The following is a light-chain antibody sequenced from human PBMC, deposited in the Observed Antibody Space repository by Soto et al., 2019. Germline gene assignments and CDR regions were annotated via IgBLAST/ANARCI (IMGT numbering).Light chain of an antibody. CDR2: SNL. CDR1: SSNIGVNT. CDR3: ATWDDSLTGPV. J-gene: IGLJ2*01. Sequence: QPVLTQPPSASGTPGQRVTISCSGSSSNIGVNTVNWYQHLPGTAPKLLIFSNLQRPSGVPDRFSGSKSSTSASLAISGLQSEDEADYYCATWDDSLTGPVFGGGTKVTVL. V-gene: IGLV1-44*01.